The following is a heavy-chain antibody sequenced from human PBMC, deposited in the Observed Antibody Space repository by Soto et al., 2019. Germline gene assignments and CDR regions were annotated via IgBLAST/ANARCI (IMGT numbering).Heavy chain of an antibody. CDR1: GGSISSGDYY. V-gene: IGHV4-30-4*01. CDR2: IYYSGST. CDR3: ARERRTVTIFGVVIIYYFDY. D-gene: IGHD3-3*01. Sequence: SETLSLTCTVSGGSISSGDYYWSWIRQPPGKGLEWIGYIYYSGSTYYNPSLKSRVTISVDTSKNQFSLKLSSVTAADTAVYYCARERRTVTIFGVVIIYYFDYWGQGTLVTVSS. J-gene: IGHJ4*02.